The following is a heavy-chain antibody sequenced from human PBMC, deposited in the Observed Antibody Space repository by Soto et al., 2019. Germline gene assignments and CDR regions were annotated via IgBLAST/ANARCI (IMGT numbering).Heavy chain of an antibody. Sequence: EVQLVESGGGLVQPGGSLRLSCAASGFTVSSKYMSWVRQAPGRGLEWVSLIYSGGSTSYADSVKGRFTISRANSKNTLYLQMHSLRDEDTAVYYCARDGLNCSGGRGFGVPMDVCGKGTTVTVSS. CDR3: ARDGLNCSGGRGFGVPMDV. CDR2: IYSGGST. J-gene: IGHJ6*03. V-gene: IGHV3-66*01. D-gene: IGHD2-15*01. CDR1: GFTVSSKY.